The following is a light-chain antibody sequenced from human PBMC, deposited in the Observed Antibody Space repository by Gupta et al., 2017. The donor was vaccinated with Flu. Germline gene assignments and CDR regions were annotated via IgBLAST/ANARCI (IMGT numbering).Light chain of an antibody. CDR3: SSYTSSSTVV. CDR2: EVS. Sequence: SITISCTGTSSDVGGYNYVSWFQQHPGKAPKLRIYEVSHRPSGVSDRFSGSKSGNTASLTISGLQAEDEADYYCSSYTSSSTVVFGGGTKLTVL. V-gene: IGLV2-14*01. CDR1: SSDVGGYNY. J-gene: IGLJ2*01.